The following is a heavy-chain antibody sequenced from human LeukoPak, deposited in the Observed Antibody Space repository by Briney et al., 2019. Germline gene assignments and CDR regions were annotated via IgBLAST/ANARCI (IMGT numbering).Heavy chain of an antibody. Sequence: PSETLSLTCTVSGDSISTYYWSWIRQPPGKGLGWIAYIDYRGSTTYNPSLRSRVTISVDTSRNQFSLKLYSVTAADTAVYYCARSRSGYSYDHAAFEIWGQGTMVTVSS. V-gene: IGHV4-59*01. CDR3: ARSRSGYSYDHAAFEI. CDR1: GDSISTYY. D-gene: IGHD5-18*01. J-gene: IGHJ3*02. CDR2: IDYRGST.